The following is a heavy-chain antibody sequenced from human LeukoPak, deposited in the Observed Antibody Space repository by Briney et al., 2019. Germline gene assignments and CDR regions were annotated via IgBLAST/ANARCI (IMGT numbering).Heavy chain of an antibody. D-gene: IGHD4-17*01. CDR3: ARHEAAGDYVDY. Sequence: SETLSLTCTVSGGSISSYYWSWIRQPPGKGLEWIGYIYYGGSTNYNPSLKSRVTISVDTSKNQFSLKLSSVTAADTAVYYCARHEAAGDYVDYWGQGTLVTVSS. J-gene: IGHJ4*02. CDR2: IYYGGST. V-gene: IGHV4-59*08. CDR1: GGSISSYY.